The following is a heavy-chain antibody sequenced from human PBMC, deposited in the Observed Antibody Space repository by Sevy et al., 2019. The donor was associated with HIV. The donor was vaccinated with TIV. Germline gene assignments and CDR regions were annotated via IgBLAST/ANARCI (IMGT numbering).Heavy chain of an antibody. CDR2: IYWNDDK. J-gene: IGHJ4*02. CDR1: GFSLSTSGVG. V-gene: IGHV2-5*01. Sequence: SGPTLVNPTQTLTLTCTFSGFSLSTSGVGVGWIRQPPGKALEWLALIYWNDDKRYSPSLKSRLTITKDTSKNQVVLTMTNMDPVDTATYYCAHRQKVRGAEYYFDYWGQGTLVTVSS. CDR3: AHRQKVRGAEYYFDY. D-gene: IGHD3-10*01.